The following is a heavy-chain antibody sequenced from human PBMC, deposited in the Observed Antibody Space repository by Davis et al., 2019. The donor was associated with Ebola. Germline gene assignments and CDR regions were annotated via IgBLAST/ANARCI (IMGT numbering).Heavy chain of an antibody. CDR1: GGSISSYY. CDR3: ARIPRGYRYYYYYGMDV. CDR2: IYYSGST. D-gene: IGHD5-12*01. Sequence: MPSETLSLTCTVSGGSISSYYWSWIRQPPGKGLEWIGYIYYSGSTNYNPSLKSRVTISVDTSKNQFSLKLSSVTAADTAVYYCARIPRGYRYYYYYGMDVWGQGTTVTVSS. V-gene: IGHV4-59*12. J-gene: IGHJ6*02.